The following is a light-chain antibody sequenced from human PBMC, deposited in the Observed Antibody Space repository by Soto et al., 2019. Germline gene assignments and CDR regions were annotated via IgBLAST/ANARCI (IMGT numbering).Light chain of an antibody. V-gene: IGKV3-20*01. CDR3: THYSSSPPWT. CDR2: GSS. CDR1: QSLSSNN. Sequence: EIVLTQSPGTLSLSPGERATLSCRASQSLSSNNHLAWYQQKPGQAPRLLVYGSSSRATGIPDRFSGSGSGTDFTLTISRLEPEDFAVYYCTHYSSSPPWTFGQGTKVEI. J-gene: IGKJ1*01.